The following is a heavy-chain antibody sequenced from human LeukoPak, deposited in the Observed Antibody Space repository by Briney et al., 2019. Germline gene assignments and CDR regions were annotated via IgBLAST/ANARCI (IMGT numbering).Heavy chain of an antibody. J-gene: IGHJ4*02. CDR1: GGTFSSYA. CDR2: IIPIFGTA. D-gene: IGHD2-2*01. V-gene: IGHV1-69*05. CDR3: ARDSSSPIMGEFYFDY. Sequence: SVKVSCKASGGTFSSYAISWVRQAPGQGLEWMGGIIPIFGTANYAQKFQGRVTITTDESTSTAYMELSSLRSEDTAVYYCARDSSSPIMGEFYFDYWGQGTLVTVSS.